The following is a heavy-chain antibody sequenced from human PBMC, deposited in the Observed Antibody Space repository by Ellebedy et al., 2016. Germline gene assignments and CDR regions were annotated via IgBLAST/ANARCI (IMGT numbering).Heavy chain of an antibody. J-gene: IGHJ5*02. CDR3: ARRGGYSYGYNWFDP. V-gene: IGHV5-51*01. D-gene: IGHD5-18*01. Sequence: GESLKISCQGSGYSFTSYWIGWVRQMPGKGLEWLGIIYPGDSDTRYSPSFQGQVTISADKSISTAYLQWRSLKASDTAMYYCARRGGYSYGYNWFDPWGQGTLVTVSS. CDR2: IYPGDSDT. CDR1: GYSFTSYW.